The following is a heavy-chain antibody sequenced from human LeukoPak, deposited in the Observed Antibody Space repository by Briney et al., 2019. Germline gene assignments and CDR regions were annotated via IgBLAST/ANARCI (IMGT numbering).Heavy chain of an antibody. CDR1: GCSISNGSYD. Sequence: PSQTLSLTCTVSGCSISNGSYDWTWIGQPAGKGLEWIGHIYTSEPTSYDPSHQRRVTISVDTSKHEFSLTLTFLTDADTAVYYCARTGGGVGWFGTIDSWGQGTLVTVSS. J-gene: IGHJ4*02. V-gene: IGHV4-61*09. CDR3: ARTGGGVGWFGTIDS. D-gene: IGHD1-14*01. CDR2: IYTSEPT.